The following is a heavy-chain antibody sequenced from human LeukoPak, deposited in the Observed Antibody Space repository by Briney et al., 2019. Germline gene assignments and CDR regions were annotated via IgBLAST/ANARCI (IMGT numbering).Heavy chain of an antibody. CDR2: IWYDGSNK. CDR3: ARDQYSTSYYYYGMDV. J-gene: IGHJ6*02. V-gene: IGHV3-33*08. D-gene: IGHD6-6*01. CDR1: GFTFSSYA. Sequence: PGGSLRLSCAASGFTFSSYAMHWVRQAPGKGLEWVAVIWYDGSNKYYADSVKGRFTISRDNSKNTLYLQMNSLRAEDTAVYYCARDQYSTSYYYYGMDVWGQGTTVTVSS.